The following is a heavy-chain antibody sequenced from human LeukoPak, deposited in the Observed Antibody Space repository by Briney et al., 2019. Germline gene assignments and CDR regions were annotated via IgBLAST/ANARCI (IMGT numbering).Heavy chain of an antibody. J-gene: IGHJ4*02. CDR3: ARWSATYHFDY. Sequence: ASVKVSCKASGYTFTGYYIHWVRQAPGQGLEWMGWINPNNGGTNYAQKFQGRVTMTRDTSISTVYMELSRLTSDDTAVYYCARWSATYHFDYWGQGTLVTISS. CDR1: GYTFTGYY. CDR2: INPNNGGT. V-gene: IGHV1-2*02. D-gene: IGHD3-3*01.